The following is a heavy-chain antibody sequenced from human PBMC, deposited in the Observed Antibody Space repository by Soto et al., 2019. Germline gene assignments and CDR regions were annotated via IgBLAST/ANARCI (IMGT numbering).Heavy chain of an antibody. CDR1: GFTFSNAW. CDR3: TTDQAYQLLWYVNYYYGMDV. D-gene: IGHD2-2*01. CDR2: IKSKTDGGTT. Sequence: KPGGSLRLSCAASGFTFSNAWMNWVRQAPGKGLEWVGRIKSKTDGGTTDYAAPVKGRFTISRDDSKNTLYLQMNSLKTEDTAVYYCTTDQAYQLLWYVNYYYGMDVWGQGTTVTVSS. J-gene: IGHJ6*02. V-gene: IGHV3-15*07.